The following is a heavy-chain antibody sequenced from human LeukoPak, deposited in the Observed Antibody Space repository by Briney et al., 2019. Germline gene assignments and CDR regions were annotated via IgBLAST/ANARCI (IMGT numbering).Heavy chain of an antibody. Sequence: PSETLSLTCSVSGGSISTYYWSWIRQPPGKGLEWIGEINHSGSTNYNPSLKSRVTISVDTSKNQFSLKLSSVTAADTAVYYCARSVPAAKSVADYYYYYMDVWGKGTTVTVSS. J-gene: IGHJ6*03. D-gene: IGHD2-2*01. CDR2: INHSGST. CDR3: ARSVPAAKSVADYYYYYMDV. V-gene: IGHV4-34*01. CDR1: GGSISTYY.